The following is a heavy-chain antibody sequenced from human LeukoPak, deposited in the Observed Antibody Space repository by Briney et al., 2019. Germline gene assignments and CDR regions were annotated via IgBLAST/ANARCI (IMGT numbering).Heavy chain of an antibody. CDR2: ISSSSSSYI. J-gene: IGHJ4*02. Sequence: GGSLRLSCAASGFTFSSYSMNWVRQAPGKGLEWVSSISSSSSSYIYYADSVKGRFTISRDNAKNSLYLQMNSLRAEDTAVYYCARIGDYGDSSYYFDYWGQGTLVTVSS. CDR1: GFTFSSYS. V-gene: IGHV3-21*01. CDR3: ARIGDYGDSSYYFDY. D-gene: IGHD4-17*01.